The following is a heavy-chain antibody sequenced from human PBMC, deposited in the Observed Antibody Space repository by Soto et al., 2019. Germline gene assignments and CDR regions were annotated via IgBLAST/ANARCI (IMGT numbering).Heavy chain of an antibody. CDR2: IYYSGST. CDR1: GGSISSGGYY. J-gene: IGHJ6*02. Sequence: PSETLSLTCTASGGSISSGGYYWSWIRQHPGKGLEWIGYIYYSGSTYYNPSLKSRVTISVDTSKNQFSLKLSSVTAADTAVYYCARGPAVAATLIYYYYGMDVWGQGTTVTVSS. V-gene: IGHV4-31*03. CDR3: ARGPAVAATLIYYYYGMDV. D-gene: IGHD2-15*01.